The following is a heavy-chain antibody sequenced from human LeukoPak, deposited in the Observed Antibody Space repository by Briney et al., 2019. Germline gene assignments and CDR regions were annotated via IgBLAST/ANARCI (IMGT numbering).Heavy chain of an antibody. V-gene: IGHV4-31*03. CDR1: GGSISSGGYY. Sequence: PSETLSLTCTVSGGSISSGGYYWGWLRQHPGKGLEWIGYIYYTGSTYYNPSLKSRVTISVDTSKNQFSLKLSSVTAADTAVYYCARLNYYYGMDVWGQGTTVTVSS. CDR2: IYYTGST. CDR3: ARLNYYYGMDV. J-gene: IGHJ6*02.